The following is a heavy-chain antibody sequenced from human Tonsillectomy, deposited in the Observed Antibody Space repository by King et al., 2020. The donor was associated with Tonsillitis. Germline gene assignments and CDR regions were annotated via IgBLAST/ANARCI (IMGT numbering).Heavy chain of an antibody. Sequence: VQXVESGGGXVQXGRSLRLSXAXSGFTFXSYAIHWVRXAPGKGXEWXAXXXXDGXXKXXXDSVXGRXTISRXXXKNTLXLXXXXLXXDXTAVYYCARDPTYYYDSGGYYRRTYFDYWGQGTLVIVSS. CDR1: GFTFXSYA. CDR2: XXXDGXXK. V-gene: IGHV3-30*04. D-gene: IGHD3-22*01. J-gene: IGHJ4*02. CDR3: ARDPTYYYDSGGYYRRTYFDY.